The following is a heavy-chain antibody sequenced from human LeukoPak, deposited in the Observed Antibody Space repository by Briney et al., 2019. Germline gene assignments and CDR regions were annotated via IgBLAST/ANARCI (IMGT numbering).Heavy chain of an antibody. CDR3: AKAPVTTLINTYQIDF. D-gene: IGHD1/OR15-1a*01. J-gene: IGHJ4*02. V-gene: IGHV3-30*02. CDR2: IRYDESKE. Sequence: PGGSLRLSCAASGFTFSTYGMHWVRQSPGKGLEWVAFIRYDESKEFYADSLKGRFTVSRDNSQNTLFLQINSLRTEDTAVYYCAKAPVTTLINTYQIDFWGQGTLVTVSS. CDR1: GFTFSTYG.